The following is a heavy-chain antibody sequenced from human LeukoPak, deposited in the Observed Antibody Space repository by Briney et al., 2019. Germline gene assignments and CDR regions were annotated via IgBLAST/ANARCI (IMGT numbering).Heavy chain of an antibody. V-gene: IGHV4-34*01. CDR3: ATDGYNYRYFDY. D-gene: IGHD5-24*01. Sequence: PSETLSLTCAVYGGSFSGYYWSWIRQPPGKGLEWIGEINHSGSTNYNPSLKSRVTISVDTSKNQFSLKLSSVTAADTAEYYCATDGYNYRYFDYWGQGTLVTVSS. CDR2: INHSGST. CDR1: GGSFSGYY. J-gene: IGHJ4*02.